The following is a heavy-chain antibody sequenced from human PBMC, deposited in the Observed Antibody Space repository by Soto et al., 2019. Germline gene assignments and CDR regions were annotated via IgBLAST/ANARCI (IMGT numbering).Heavy chain of an antibody. CDR3: ARDKGYSYGHYYYYGMDV. Sequence: SVKGSCKASGYALTSYGISWGRQAPGQGLEWMGGIIPIIGTANYAQKFQGRVTITADESTSTAYMELSSLRSEDTAVYYCARDKGYSYGHYYYYGMDVWGQGTTVTVSS. V-gene: IGHV1-69*01. CDR2: IIPIIGTA. J-gene: IGHJ6*02. D-gene: IGHD5-18*01. CDR1: GYALTSYG.